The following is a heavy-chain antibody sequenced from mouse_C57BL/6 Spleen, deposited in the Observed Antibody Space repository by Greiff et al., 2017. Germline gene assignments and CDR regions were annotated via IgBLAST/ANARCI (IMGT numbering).Heavy chain of an antibody. V-gene: IGHV1-15*01. CDR3: TRSLHGAY. J-gene: IGHJ3*01. CDR2: IDPETGGT. Sequence: VHLVESGAELVRPGASVTLSCKASGYTFTDYEMHWVKQTPVHGLEWIGAIDPETGGTAYNQKFKGKAILTADKSSSTAYMELRSLTSEDSAVYYCTRSLHGAYWGQGTLVTVSA. CDR1: GYTFTDYE.